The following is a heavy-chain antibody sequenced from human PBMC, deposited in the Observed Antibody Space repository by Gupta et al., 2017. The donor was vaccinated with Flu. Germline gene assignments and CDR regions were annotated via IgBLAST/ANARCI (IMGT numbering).Heavy chain of an antibody. V-gene: IGHV4-4*02. CDR1: GGSISSSNW. CDR2: IYHSGST. Sequence: QVQLQESGPGLVKPSGTLSLTCAVSGGSISSSNWWSWVRQPPGKGLEWIGEIYHSGSTNYNPSLKSRVTISVDKSKNQFSLKLSSVTAADTAVYYCARRARKLYDFWSGYYIGYWGQGTLVTVSS. CDR3: ARRARKLYDFWSGYYIGY. J-gene: IGHJ4*02. D-gene: IGHD3-3*01.